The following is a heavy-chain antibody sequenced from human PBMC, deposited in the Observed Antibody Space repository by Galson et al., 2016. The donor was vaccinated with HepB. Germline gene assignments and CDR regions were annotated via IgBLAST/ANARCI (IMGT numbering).Heavy chain of an antibody. J-gene: IGHJ3*01. CDR2: MSSSSRFI. CDR3: VGASDSSGWFPSFDAFDL. D-gene: IGHD6-19*01. CDR1: GFTFSDYY. V-gene: IGHV3-11*06. Sequence: SLRLSCAPSGFTFSDYYMSWIRQAPGKGLEWVSFMSSSSRFIFYADSVKGRFTISRDNAKNSLFLQMNSLRAEDTALYYCVGASDSSGWFPSFDAFDLWGQGTMVTVSS.